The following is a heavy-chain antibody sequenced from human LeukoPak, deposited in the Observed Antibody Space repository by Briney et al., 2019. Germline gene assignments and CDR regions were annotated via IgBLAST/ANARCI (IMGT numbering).Heavy chain of an antibody. CDR1: GFTFSSYA. V-gene: IGHV3-23*01. Sequence: GGSLRLSCAASGFTFSSYAMSWVRQAPGKGLEWVSAISGSGGSTYYADSVKGRFTISRDNSKNTLYLQMNSLRAEDTAVYYCAKDTGGYYDFWSGPDYWGQGTLVTVSS. D-gene: IGHD3-3*01. CDR2: ISGSGGST. J-gene: IGHJ4*02. CDR3: AKDTGGYYDFWSGPDY.